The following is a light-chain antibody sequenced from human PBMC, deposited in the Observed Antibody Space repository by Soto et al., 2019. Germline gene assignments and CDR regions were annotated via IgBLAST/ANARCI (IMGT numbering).Light chain of an antibody. CDR1: SSNIGSNT. CDR2: SNN. CDR3: AAWDDSLSGLYV. J-gene: IGLJ1*01. Sequence: QSVLTQPPSASGTPGQRVTISCSGNSSNIGSNTVNWYQQLPGMAPKLLIYSNNQRPSGVPDRFSGSKSGTSASLAISGLQSEDEADYYCAAWDDSLSGLYVFGTGTKLTVL. V-gene: IGLV1-44*01.